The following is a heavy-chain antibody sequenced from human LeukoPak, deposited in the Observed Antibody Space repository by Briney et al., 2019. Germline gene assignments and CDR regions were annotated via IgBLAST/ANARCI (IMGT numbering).Heavy chain of an antibody. J-gene: IGHJ3*01. CDR1: GYSFTSYW. V-gene: IGHV5-51*01. CDR3: ARQTTFDV. Sequence: GESLKISCKGSGYSFTSYWINWVRQMPGKVLEWMGIIFPSDSDTRYSPSFQGQVTMSVDKSSNTAYLQWSTVKASDTAMYYCARQTTFDVWGQGTMVTVSS. CDR2: IFPSDSDT. D-gene: IGHD4-11*01.